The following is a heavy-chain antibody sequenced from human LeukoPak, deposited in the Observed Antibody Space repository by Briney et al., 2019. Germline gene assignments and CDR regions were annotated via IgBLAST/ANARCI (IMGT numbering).Heavy chain of an antibody. J-gene: IGHJ5*02. Sequence: GGSLRLSCAASGFTFSSYAMSWVRQAPGKGLEWVSAISGSGGSTYYADSVKGRFSISRDNSKNTLYLQMNSMRAEDTAVYYCAKFYAVLRAYNWSDPWGQGTLVTVSS. CDR3: AKFYAVLRAYNWSDP. V-gene: IGHV3-23*01. CDR1: GFTFSSYA. CDR2: ISGSGGST. D-gene: IGHD4/OR15-4a*01.